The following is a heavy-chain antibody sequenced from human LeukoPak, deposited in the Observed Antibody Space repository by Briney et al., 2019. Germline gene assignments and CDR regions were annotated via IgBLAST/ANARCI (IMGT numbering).Heavy chain of an antibody. D-gene: IGHD3-10*01. CDR2: ISAYNGNT. CDR3: ARGRGGFYYYGSGSYRPIDY. J-gene: IGHJ4*02. CDR1: GYTLTSYG. Sequence: ASVKVSCKASGYTLTSYGISWVRQAPGQGLEWMGWISAYNGNTNYAQKLQGRVTMTTDTSTSTAYMELRSLRSDDTAVYYCARGRGGFYYYGSGSYRPIDYWGQGTLVTVSS. V-gene: IGHV1-18*01.